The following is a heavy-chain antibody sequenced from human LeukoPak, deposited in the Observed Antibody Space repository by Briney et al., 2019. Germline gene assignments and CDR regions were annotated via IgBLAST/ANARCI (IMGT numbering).Heavy chain of an antibody. CDR2: ISSSSSTI. D-gene: IGHD3-3*01. Sequence: TGGSLRLSCAASGFTFSSYSMNWVRQAPGKGLEWVSYISSSSSTIYYADSVKGRFTISRDNAKNSLYLQMSSLRAEDTAVYYCARSFSSGYHDYWGQGTLVTVSS. CDR3: ARSFSSGYHDY. V-gene: IGHV3-48*01. CDR1: GFTFSSYS. J-gene: IGHJ4*02.